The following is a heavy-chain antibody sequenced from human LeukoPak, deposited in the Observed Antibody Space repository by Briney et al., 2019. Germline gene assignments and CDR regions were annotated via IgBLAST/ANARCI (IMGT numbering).Heavy chain of an antibody. CDR2: ISGRGGST. CDR1: GFTFSSYA. D-gene: IGHD3-3*01. J-gene: IGHJ4*02. V-gene: IGHV3-23*01. CDR3: AKDQMGLRFLEWLSPFDY. Sequence: PGGSLRLSCAASGFTFSSYAMSWVRQAPGKGLEWVSAISGRGGSTYYADSVKGRFTISRDNSKNTLYLQMNSLRAEDTAVYYCAKDQMGLRFLEWLSPFDYWGQGTLVTVSS.